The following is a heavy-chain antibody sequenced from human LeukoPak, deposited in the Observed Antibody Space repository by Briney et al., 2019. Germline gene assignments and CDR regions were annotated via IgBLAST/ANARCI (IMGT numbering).Heavy chain of an antibody. J-gene: IGHJ3*02. D-gene: IGHD1-26*01. CDR2: IYTSGST. Sequence: PSETLSLTCTVSGGSISSGSYYWSWIRQPAGKGLEWIGRIYTSGSTNYNPSLKSRVTISVDTSKNQFSLKLSSVTAADTAVYYCASVVLKLGGKIKLLSNAFDIWGQGTMVTVSS. CDR3: ASVVLKLGGKIKLLSNAFDI. V-gene: IGHV4-61*02. CDR1: GGSISSGSYY.